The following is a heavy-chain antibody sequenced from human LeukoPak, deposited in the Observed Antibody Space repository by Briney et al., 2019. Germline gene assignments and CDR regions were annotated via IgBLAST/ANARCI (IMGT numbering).Heavy chain of an antibody. CDR2: ISYDGSNK. CDR3: AKDHRGYSYGSYMDV. J-gene: IGHJ6*03. Sequence: PGRSLRLSCAASGFTFSSYGMHWVRQAPGKGLEWVAVISYDGSNKYYADSVKGRFTISRDNSKNTLYLQMNSLRAEDTAVYYCAKDHRGYSYGSYMDVWGKGTTVTVSS. V-gene: IGHV3-30*18. CDR1: GFTFSSYG. D-gene: IGHD5-18*01.